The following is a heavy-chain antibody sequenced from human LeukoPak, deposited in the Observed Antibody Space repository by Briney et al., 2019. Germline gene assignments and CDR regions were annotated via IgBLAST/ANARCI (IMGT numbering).Heavy chain of an antibody. CDR3: ARTYYYDSSGYGNRD. CDR2: ISYDGSNK. J-gene: IGHJ4*02. Sequence: PGGSLRLSCAASGFTFSSYGMHWVRQAPGKGLEWVAVISYDGSNKYYADSVKGRFTISRDNSKNTLYLQMNSLRAEDTAVYYCARTYYYDSSGYGNRDWGQGTLVTVSS. D-gene: IGHD3-22*01. V-gene: IGHV3-30*03. CDR1: GFTFSSYG.